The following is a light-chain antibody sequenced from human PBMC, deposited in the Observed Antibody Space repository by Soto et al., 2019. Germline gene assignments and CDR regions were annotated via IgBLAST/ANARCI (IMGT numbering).Light chain of an antibody. V-gene: IGLV2-14*03. CDR1: SSDVGGYNY. J-gene: IGLJ2*01. Sequence: QSVLTQPASVSGSPGQSITISCTGTSSDVGGYNYVSWYQQHPGKAPKLMIYDVSNRPSGVSNRCSGYKSGNTASLTISGLQAEDEADYYCSSYTSSSTPVVFGGGTQLTLL. CDR2: DVS. CDR3: SSYTSSSTPVV.